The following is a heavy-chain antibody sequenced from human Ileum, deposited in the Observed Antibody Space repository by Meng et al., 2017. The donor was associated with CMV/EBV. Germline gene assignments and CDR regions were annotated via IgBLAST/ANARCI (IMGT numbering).Heavy chain of an antibody. Sequence: GFTFSSYAMHWVRQAPGKGLEWVAVISYDGSNKYYADSVKGRFTISRDNSKNTLYLQMNSLRAEDTAVYYCARGYCSSTSCYRGGPHWGQGTLVTVSS. CDR2: ISYDGSNK. CDR3: ARGYCSSTSCYRGGPH. D-gene: IGHD2-2*02. V-gene: IGHV3-30*04. J-gene: IGHJ4*02. CDR1: GFTFSSYA.